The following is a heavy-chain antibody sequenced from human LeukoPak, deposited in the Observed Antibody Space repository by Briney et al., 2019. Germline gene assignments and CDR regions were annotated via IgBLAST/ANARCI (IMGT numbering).Heavy chain of an antibody. CDR2: INSDGSST. Sequence: GGSLRLSCAASGFTFSSYWMHWVRQAPGKGLVWVSRINSDGSSTSYADSVKGRFTISRDNAKNTLYLQRSSLRAEDTAVYYCAREGATDWYFHLWGRGTLVTVSS. V-gene: IGHV3-74*01. CDR3: AREGATDWYFHL. CDR1: GFTFSSYW. D-gene: IGHD5-12*01. J-gene: IGHJ2*01.